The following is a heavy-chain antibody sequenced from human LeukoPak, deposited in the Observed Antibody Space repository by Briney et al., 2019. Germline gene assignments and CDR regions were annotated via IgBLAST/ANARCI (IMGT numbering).Heavy chain of an antibody. CDR3: ARGTESGSLAPDY. CDR2: INPNSGGT. CDR1: GYTFTGYY. Sequence: ASVKVSCKASGYTFTGYYMHWVRQAPGQGLEWMGWINPNSGGTNYAQKFQGRVTMTRNTSISTAYMELSSLRSEDTAVYYCARGTESGSLAPDYWGQGTLVTVSS. D-gene: IGHD3-10*01. J-gene: IGHJ4*02. V-gene: IGHV1-2*02.